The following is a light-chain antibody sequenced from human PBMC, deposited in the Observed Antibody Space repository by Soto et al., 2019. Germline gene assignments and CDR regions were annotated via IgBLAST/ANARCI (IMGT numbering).Light chain of an antibody. V-gene: IGKV1-5*01. CDR3: HQYKSYSPWT. J-gene: IGKJ1*01. CDR1: QSISSW. CDR2: DAS. Sequence: DIQMTQSPSTLSASVGDRVTISCRASQSISSWLAWYQQKPGKAPKLLIYDASSLESGVPSRFSGSGFWTEFTLTISSLQSDDFATYYWHQYKSYSPWTFGQGIKVEIK.